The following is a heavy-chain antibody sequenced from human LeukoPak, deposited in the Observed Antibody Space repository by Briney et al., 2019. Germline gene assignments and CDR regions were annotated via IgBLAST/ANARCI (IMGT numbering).Heavy chain of an antibody. CDR2: IYYSGST. CDR1: GGSISSSSYY. Sequence: SETLSLTCTVSGGSISSSSYYWGWIRQPPGKGLEWIGSIYYSGSTYYTPSLKSRVTISLDTSTNQFSLKLSSVTAADTAVYYCASLGCSATTCYSIDTYLFDYWGQGTLVTVSS. J-gene: IGHJ4*02. V-gene: IGHV4-39*07. D-gene: IGHD2-15*01. CDR3: ASLGCSATTCYSIDTYLFDY.